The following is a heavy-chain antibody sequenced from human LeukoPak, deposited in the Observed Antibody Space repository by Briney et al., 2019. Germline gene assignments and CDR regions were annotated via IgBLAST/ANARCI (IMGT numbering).Heavy chain of an antibody. CDR1: GFTFSTFA. CDR3: ARDHGSSGWYETVDY. V-gene: IGHV3-30-3*01. J-gene: IGHJ4*02. D-gene: IGHD6-19*01. Sequence: GGSLRLSCAASGFTFSTFAMHWVRQAPGKGLEWVAVISYDGNNKYYADSVKGRFTTSRDNSKNTLYLQMNSLRVEDTAVYYCARDHGSSGWYETVDYWGQGTLVTVSS. CDR2: ISYDGNNK.